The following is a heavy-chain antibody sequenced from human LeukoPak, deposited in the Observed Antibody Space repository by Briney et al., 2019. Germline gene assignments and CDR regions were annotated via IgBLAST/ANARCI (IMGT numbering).Heavy chain of an antibody. D-gene: IGHD2-15*01. V-gene: IGHV4-34*01. CDR3: ARDSRGILLAAFDY. CDR1: GGSFSGYY. CDR2: INHSGST. Sequence: PSETLSLTCAVYGGSFSGYYWSWIRQPPGKGLEWIGEINHSGSTNYNPSLKSRVTISVDTSKNQFSLKLSSVTAADTAVYYCARDSRGILLAAFDYWGQGTLVTVSS. J-gene: IGHJ4*02.